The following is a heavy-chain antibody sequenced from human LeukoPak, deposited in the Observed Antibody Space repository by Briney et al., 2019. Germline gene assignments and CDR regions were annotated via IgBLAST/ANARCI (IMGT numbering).Heavy chain of an antibody. V-gene: IGHV3-30-3*01. Sequence: GGSLRLSCAASGFTFSSYAMHWVRQAPGKGLEWVAVISYDGSNKYYADSVKGRFTISRDNAKKSLYLEMNGLRAEDTAMYYCVKDLGFGMIVPRGFHYWGQGTLVSVSS. CDR2: ISYDGSNK. J-gene: IGHJ4*02. D-gene: IGHD3-22*01. CDR1: GFTFSSYA. CDR3: VKDLGFGMIVPRGFHY.